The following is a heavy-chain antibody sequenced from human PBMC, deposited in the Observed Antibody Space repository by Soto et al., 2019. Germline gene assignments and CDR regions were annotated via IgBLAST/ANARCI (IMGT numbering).Heavy chain of an antibody. CDR1: GFTFSSYA. D-gene: IGHD6-6*01. J-gene: IGHJ6*02. V-gene: IGHV3-23*01. Sequence: GALRLSCAASGFTFSSYAMSWVRQAPGKGLEWVSAISGSGGSTYYADSVKGRFTISRDNSKNTLYLQMNSLRAEDTAVYYCAKAKSIAARRYYYYGMDVWGQGTTVTVSS. CDR3: AKAKSIAARRYYYYGMDV. CDR2: ISGSGGST.